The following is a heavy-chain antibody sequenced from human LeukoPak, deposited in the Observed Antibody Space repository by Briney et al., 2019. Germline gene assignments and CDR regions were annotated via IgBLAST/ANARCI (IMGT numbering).Heavy chain of an antibody. CDR2: IYSGGNT. Sequence: GGSLRLSCAASGFTVSSNFMSWVRQAPGKGLEWVSVIYSGGNTYYADYVKGRFTISRDNSKNTLYLQMNSLRAEDTAVYHCARDRLPPLGAFDIWGQGTMVTVSS. CDR1: GFTVSSNF. D-gene: IGHD3-16*01. V-gene: IGHV3-66*01. CDR3: ARDRLPPLGAFDI. J-gene: IGHJ3*02.